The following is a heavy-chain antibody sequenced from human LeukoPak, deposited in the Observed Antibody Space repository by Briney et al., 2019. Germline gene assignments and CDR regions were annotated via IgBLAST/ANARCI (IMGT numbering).Heavy chain of an antibody. V-gene: IGHV1-3*03. J-gene: IGHJ4*02. CDR1: GYSFGYYG. CDR2: INVGNGNT. CDR3: ARRGAQWLELDY. Sequence: ASVKVSCKASGYSFGYYGLTWVRQAPGQGLEWMGWINVGNGNTKYSQEFQGRVTITRDTSASTAYMELSSLRSEDTAVYYCARRGAQWLELDYWGQGTLVTVSS. D-gene: IGHD6-19*01.